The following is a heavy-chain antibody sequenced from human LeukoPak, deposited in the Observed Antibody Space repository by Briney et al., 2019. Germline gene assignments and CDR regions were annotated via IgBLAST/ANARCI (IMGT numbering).Heavy chain of an antibody. D-gene: IGHD5-18*01. V-gene: IGHV1-69*05. J-gene: IGHJ4*02. CDR3: ASLYGYSYGYFDY. CDR2: IIPIFGTA. CDR1: GYTFTGYY. Sequence: SVKVSCKASGYTFTGYYMHWVRQAPGQGLEWMGGIIPIFGTANYAQKFQGRVTITTDESTSTAYMELSSLRSEGTAVYYCASLYGYSYGYFDYWGQGTLVTVSS.